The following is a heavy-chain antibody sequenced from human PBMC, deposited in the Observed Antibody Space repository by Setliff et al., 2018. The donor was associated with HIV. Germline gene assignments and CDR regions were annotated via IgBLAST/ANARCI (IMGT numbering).Heavy chain of an antibody. J-gene: IGHJ4*02. CDR1: GFTFSSYA. V-gene: IGHV3-23*01. CDR3: SRSSSAVLTPGDF. Sequence: GGSLRLSCTASGFTFSSYAMNWVRQAPGKGLEWVTGMSGSDNTTFYADSVKGRFTVSRDNSKKTLYMVMDSLRADDTAVYYCSRSSSAVLTPGDFWGQGTLVTVSS. CDR2: MSGSDNTT. D-gene: IGHD7-27*01.